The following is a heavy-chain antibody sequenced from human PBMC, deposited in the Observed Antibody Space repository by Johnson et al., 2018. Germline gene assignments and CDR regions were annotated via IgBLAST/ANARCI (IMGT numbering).Heavy chain of an antibody. CDR2: IYYSGST. V-gene: IGHV4-59*12. Sequence: QVQLQESGPGLVKPSETLSLTCTVSGGSISSYYWSWIRQPPGKGLEWIGYIYYSGSTNYNPSLKSRVTISVDTSKNQFSLNLSSVTAADPAVYYCASIAARTYYYYYMDVWGKGTTVTVSS. J-gene: IGHJ6*03. CDR3: ASIAARTYYYYYMDV. CDR1: GGSISSYY. D-gene: IGHD6-6*01.